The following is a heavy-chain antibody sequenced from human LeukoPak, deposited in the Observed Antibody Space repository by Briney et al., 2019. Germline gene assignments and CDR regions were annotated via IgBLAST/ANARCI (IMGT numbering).Heavy chain of an antibody. J-gene: IGHJ4*02. D-gene: IGHD3-10*01. V-gene: IGHV3-7*01. CDR1: GFTFSSYW. CDR2: IKQDGSEK. CDR3: ARGGQLLWFGESEDY. Sequence: PGGSLRLSCAASGFTFSSYWMSWVRQAPGKGLEWVANIKQDGSEKYYVDSVKGRFTISRDNAKNSLYLQMSSLRAEDTAVYYCARGGQLLWFGESEDYWGQGTLVTVSS.